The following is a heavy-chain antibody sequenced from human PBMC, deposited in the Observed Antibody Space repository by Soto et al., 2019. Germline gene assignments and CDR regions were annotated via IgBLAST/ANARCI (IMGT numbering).Heavy chain of an antibody. J-gene: IGHJ4*02. CDR3: AKAWGIDY. V-gene: IGHV3-23*01. Sequence: EVQLLESGGGLVEPGGSRRLSCAASGFTFSSYTMSWVRQAPGKGLEWVSTISGSGGSTYYADSVKGRFTISRDNSKNGLYLQMNSLRVEDTAVYYCAKAWGIDYWGQGTLVTVSS. CDR1: GFTFSSYT. CDR2: ISGSGGST. D-gene: IGHD7-27*01.